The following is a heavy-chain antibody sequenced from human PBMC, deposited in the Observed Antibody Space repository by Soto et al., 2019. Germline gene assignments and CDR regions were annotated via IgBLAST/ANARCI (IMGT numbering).Heavy chain of an antibody. CDR3: ASVVYGDSFDY. CDR1: GYTFTSYY. D-gene: IGHD4-17*01. V-gene: IGHV1-46*01. J-gene: IGHJ4*02. CDR2: IHPSGGGT. Sequence: QVQLVQSGAEVKKPGASVKVSCKASGYTFTSYYMHWVRQAPGQGLEWMGIIHPSGGGTSYAQMFQGRVTVTRDTSTTTVYMEMSSLRSEDTAVYYCASVVYGDSFDYWGQGTLVTVSS.